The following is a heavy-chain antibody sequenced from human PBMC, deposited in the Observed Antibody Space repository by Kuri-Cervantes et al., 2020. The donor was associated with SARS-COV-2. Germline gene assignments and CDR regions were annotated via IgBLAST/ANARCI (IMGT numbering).Heavy chain of an antibody. J-gene: IGHJ4*02. CDR2: IYPGDSDT. Sequence: GESLKISCKGSGYSFTSYWIGWVRQMPGKGLEWMGIIYPGDSDTRYSPSFQGQVTISADKSISTAYLQWSSPKASDTAMYYCARAIRDYYDSSAYFDYWGQGTLVTVSS. D-gene: IGHD3-22*01. V-gene: IGHV5-51*01. CDR1: GYSFTSYW. CDR3: ARAIRDYYDSSAYFDY.